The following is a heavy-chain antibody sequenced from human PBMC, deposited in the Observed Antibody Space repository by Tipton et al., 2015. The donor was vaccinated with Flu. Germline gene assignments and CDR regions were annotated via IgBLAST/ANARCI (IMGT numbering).Heavy chain of an antibody. J-gene: IGHJ6*02. D-gene: IGHD3-16*01. CDR1: GFTFSSYA. CDR3: AKGLGV. CDR2: ISYDGSNK. V-gene: IGHV3-30*01. Sequence: SLRLSCAASGFTFSSYAMHWVRQAPGKGLEWVAVISYDGSNKYYADSVKGRFTISRDNSKNTLYLQMNSLRAEDTAVYYCAKGLGVWGQGTTVTVSS.